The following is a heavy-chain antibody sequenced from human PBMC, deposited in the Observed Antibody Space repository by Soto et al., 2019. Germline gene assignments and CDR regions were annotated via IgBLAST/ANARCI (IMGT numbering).Heavy chain of an antibody. D-gene: IGHD3-22*01. CDR2: ISSSGSTM. CDR1: GFTFSSYE. Sequence: LRLSCAASGFTFSSYEMNWVRQAPGKGLEWVSYISSSGSTMYYADSVKGRFTISRDNAKNSLYLQMNSLRAEDTAVYYCARDSRYYDSSDYFDYWGQGTLVTVSS. V-gene: IGHV3-48*03. J-gene: IGHJ4*02. CDR3: ARDSRYYDSSDYFDY.